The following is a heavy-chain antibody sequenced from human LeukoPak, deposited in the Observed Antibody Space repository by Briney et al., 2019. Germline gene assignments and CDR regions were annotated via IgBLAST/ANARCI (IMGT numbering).Heavy chain of an antibody. CDR2: ISGSGGST. Sequence: AGGSLRLSCAASGFTFSSYAMSWVRQAPGKGLEWVSAISGSGGSTYYADSVKGRFTISRDNSKNTLYLQMNSLRAEDTAVYYCAKDPGYGDYGDYWGQGTLVTVSS. V-gene: IGHV3-23*01. D-gene: IGHD4-17*01. CDR1: GFTFSSYA. CDR3: AKDPGYGDYGDY. J-gene: IGHJ4*02.